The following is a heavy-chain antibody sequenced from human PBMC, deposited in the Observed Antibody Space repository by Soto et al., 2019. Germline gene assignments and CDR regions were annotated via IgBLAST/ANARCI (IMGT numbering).Heavy chain of an antibody. CDR2: IIPIFGTA. CDR3: SVGDGYRLSEVNFDY. J-gene: IGHJ4*02. V-gene: IGHV1-69*12. D-gene: IGHD3-10*01. CDR1: GGTFSSYA. Sequence: QVQLVQSGAEVKKPGSSVKVSCKASGGTFSSYAISWVRQAPGQGLEWMGGIIPIFGTANYAQKFQGRVTIXXDXSXXTAYMELSSLRSEDTAVYYCSVGDGYRLSEVNFDYWGQGTLVTVSS.